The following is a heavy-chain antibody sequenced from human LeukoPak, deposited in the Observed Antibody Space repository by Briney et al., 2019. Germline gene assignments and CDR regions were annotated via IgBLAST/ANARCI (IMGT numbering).Heavy chain of an antibody. J-gene: IGHJ4*02. V-gene: IGHV4-39*07. Sequence: SETPSLTCTVSGGSISSSNYYWGWIRQPPGKGLEWIGSIYYSGSTYYSPSLKSRVTISVDTSKNQFSLKLSSVTAADTAVYYCARPNIRYCSGGACPNDGSDYWGQGTLVTVSS. CDR1: GGSISSSNYY. CDR2: IYYSGST. D-gene: IGHD2-15*01. CDR3: ARPNIRYCSGGACPNDGSDY.